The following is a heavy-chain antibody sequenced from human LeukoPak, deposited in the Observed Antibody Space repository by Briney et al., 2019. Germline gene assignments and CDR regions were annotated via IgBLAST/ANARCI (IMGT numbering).Heavy chain of an antibody. CDR2: VNPSGGST. J-gene: IGHJ3*02. Sequence: GASVKVSCKASGDSFTSYYMQWVRQAPGEGLEWMGIVNPSGGSTSYAQKFQGRVTMTRDMSTSTVYMELSSLRSEDTAVYYCARDRGITGATVHDAFDIWGQGTMVTVSS. V-gene: IGHV1-46*01. CDR3: ARDRGITGATVHDAFDI. CDR1: GDSFTSYY. D-gene: IGHD1-20*01.